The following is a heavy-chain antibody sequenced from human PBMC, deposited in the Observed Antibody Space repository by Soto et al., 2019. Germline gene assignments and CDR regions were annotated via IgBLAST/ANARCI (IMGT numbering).Heavy chain of an antibody. CDR3: ARGAYCGGDCHRYFDY. V-gene: IGHV3-7*01. D-gene: IGHD2-21*02. CDR2: IKQDGSGK. J-gene: IGHJ4*02. Sequence: EVQLVESGGDLVQPGGSLRLSCAASGFTFSSYWMSWVRQAPGKGLEWMANIKQDGSGKNYVDSVKGRFIISRDNAKNSLYLQMDSLRAEDTAVYYCARGAYCGGDCHRYFDYWGQGTLVTVSS. CDR1: GFTFSSYW.